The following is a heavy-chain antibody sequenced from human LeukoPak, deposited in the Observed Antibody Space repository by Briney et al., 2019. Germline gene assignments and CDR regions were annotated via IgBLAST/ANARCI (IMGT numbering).Heavy chain of an antibody. J-gene: IGHJ4*02. CDR3: ARGVDIVATTTNRYFDY. Sequence: SETLSLTCIVSGGSISSYYWSWIRQPPGKGLEWIGYIYYSGSTNPSLKSRVTISVDTSKNQFSLKLSSVTAADTAVYYCARGVDIVATTTNRYFDYWGQGTLVIVSS. CDR2: IYYSGST. CDR1: GGSISSYY. V-gene: IGHV4-59*01. D-gene: IGHD5-12*01.